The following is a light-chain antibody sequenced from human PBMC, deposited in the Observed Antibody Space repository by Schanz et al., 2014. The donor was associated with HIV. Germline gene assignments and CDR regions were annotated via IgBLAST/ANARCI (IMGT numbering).Light chain of an antibody. Sequence: EIVLTQSPVILSLSPGERATLSCGASQSLSSSYLAWYQQKRDQPPRLLIYGASTRATGIPARFSGSGSGTDFTLTISRLEPEDFAVYYCHQYGDSRGSFGGGTKVEIK. CDR1: QSLSSSY. V-gene: IGKV3-20*01. J-gene: IGKJ4*01. CDR2: GAS. CDR3: HQYGDSRGS.